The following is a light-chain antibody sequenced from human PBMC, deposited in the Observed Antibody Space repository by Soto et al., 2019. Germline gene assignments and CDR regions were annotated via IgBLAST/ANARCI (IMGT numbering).Light chain of an antibody. CDR1: SSDVGSYNY. Sequence: QSVLTQPASVSGSPGQSITISCTGTSSDVGSYNYVSWYQHHPGKVPQLMIYDVSNRPSGVSNRFSGSKSGNTASLTISGLQAEDEADYYCSSYTSSNTYVFRTGTKVTVL. CDR2: DVS. J-gene: IGLJ1*01. CDR3: SSYTSSNTYV. V-gene: IGLV2-14*03.